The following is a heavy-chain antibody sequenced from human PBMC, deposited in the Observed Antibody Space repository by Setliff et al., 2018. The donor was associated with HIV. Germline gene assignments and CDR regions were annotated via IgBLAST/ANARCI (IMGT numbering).Heavy chain of an antibody. Sequence: PSETLSLTCAVYGGSCNGDYRSWIRQPPGKGLEWIGEVIHSGRTNYNPSLKSRVTISVDTSKNQFSLKLSSVTAADTAVYYGARGMVRGLRWDSWGQGTLVTVSS. D-gene: IGHD3-10*01. CDR2: VIHSGRT. CDR3: ARGMVRGLRWDS. J-gene: IGHJ4*02. V-gene: IGHV4-34*01. CDR1: GGSCNGDY.